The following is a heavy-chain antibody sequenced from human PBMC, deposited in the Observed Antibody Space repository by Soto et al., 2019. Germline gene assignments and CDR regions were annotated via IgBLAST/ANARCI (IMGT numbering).Heavy chain of an antibody. D-gene: IGHD3-10*01. Sequence: EVQLVESGGGLVQPGGSLRLSCAASGFTFSDHYMDWVRQAPGKGLEWVGRSRNKANSYATEYAAYVKDRFTNSRDYSKNPLYLQMNSLKIEDTAMYYCNRIRDHGAPLDRLGQGTLVTVSS. J-gene: IGHJ5*02. CDR3: NRIRDHGAPLDR. CDR1: GFTFSDHY. CDR2: SRNKANSYAT. V-gene: IGHV3-72*01.